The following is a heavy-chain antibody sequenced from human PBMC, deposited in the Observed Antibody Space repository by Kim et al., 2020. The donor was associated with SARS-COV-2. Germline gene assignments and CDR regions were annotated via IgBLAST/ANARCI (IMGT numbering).Heavy chain of an antibody. CDR3: ARGIVDTAMVTSYYYYYYGMDV. Sequence: SETLSLTCTVSGGSISSGGYYWSWIRQHPGKGLEWIGYIYYSGSTYYNASLKSRVTISVDTSKNQFSLKLSSVTAAHTAVYYCARGIVDTAMVTSYYYYYYGMDVWGQGTTVTVSS. J-gene: IGHJ6*02. CDR2: IYYSGST. V-gene: IGHV4-31*03. D-gene: IGHD5-18*01. CDR1: GGSISSGGYY.